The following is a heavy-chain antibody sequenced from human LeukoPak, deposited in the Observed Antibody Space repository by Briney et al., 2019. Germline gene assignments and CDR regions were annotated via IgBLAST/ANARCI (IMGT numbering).Heavy chain of an antibody. CDR1: GFTFSSYS. Sequence: GGSLRLSCAASGFTFSSYSMNWVRQAPGKGREGVSCISSSSSYIYYADSVRGRFTISRDNAKNSLYLQMNSLRAEDTAVYYCARIWFGEFDYWGQGTLVTVSS. D-gene: IGHD3-10*01. V-gene: IGHV3-21*01. CDR3: ARIWFGEFDY. J-gene: IGHJ4*02. CDR2: ISSSSSYI.